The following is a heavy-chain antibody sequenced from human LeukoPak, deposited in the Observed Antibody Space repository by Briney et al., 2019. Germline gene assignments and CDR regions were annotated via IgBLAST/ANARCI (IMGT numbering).Heavy chain of an antibody. CDR2: INNSGGST. Sequence: PGRSLRLSCAASGFTVSTYGMHWVRQAPGKGLECVSSINNSGGSTSYADSVKGRFTISRDNSKNTLYLQMSSLRTEDTAVYYCVNGGYYGSGSHYNVGGYWGQGTLVTVSS. V-gene: IGHV3-64D*09. J-gene: IGHJ4*02. D-gene: IGHD3-10*01. CDR1: GFTVSTYG. CDR3: VNGGYYGSGSHYNVGGY.